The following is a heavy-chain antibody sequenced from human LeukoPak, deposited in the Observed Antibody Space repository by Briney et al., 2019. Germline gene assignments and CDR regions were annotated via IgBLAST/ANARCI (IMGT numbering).Heavy chain of an antibody. CDR2: IYSGGNI. V-gene: IGHV3-53*01. CDR3: ASRHCSGGGCYFAGADPFDY. J-gene: IGHJ4*02. CDR1: GFTVSSTY. D-gene: IGHD2-15*01. Sequence: GGSLRLSCAASGFTVSSTYMSWVRQAPGKGLEWGSVIYSGGNIYYIDSVKGRFTISRDTSKNTLYLQMNSLRAEDTAVYYCASRHCSGGGCYFAGADPFDYWGQGILVTVSS.